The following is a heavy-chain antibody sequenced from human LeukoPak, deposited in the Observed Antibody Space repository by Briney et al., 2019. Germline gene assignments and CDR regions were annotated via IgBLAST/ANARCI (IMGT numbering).Heavy chain of an antibody. Sequence: SQTLSLTCAISGDSVSSNSATWNWIRQSPSRCLEWLGRTYYGSNWYNDYAESVKGRIATHPDTSKNQFSLQLNSVTPEDTAVYYCARDLAGFGGYSYGMVDYWGQGTLVTVSS. V-gene: IGHV6-1*01. CDR1: GDSVSSNSAT. J-gene: IGHJ4*02. CDR3: ARDLAGFGGYSYGMVDY. CDR2: TYYGSNWYN. D-gene: IGHD5-18*01.